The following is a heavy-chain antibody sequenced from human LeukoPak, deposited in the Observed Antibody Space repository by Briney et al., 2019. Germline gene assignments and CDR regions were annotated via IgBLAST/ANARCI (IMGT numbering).Heavy chain of an antibody. CDR2: ISAYNGNT. CDR1: GYTFTSYG. Sequence: ASVKVSCKASGYTFTSYGISWVRQAPGQGLEWMGWISAYNGNTNYAQKLQGRVTMTTDTSTSTAYMELRSLRSDDTAVYYCAREVSARGSNRYYYYYMDVWGKGTTVTVSS. D-gene: IGHD5-12*01. J-gene: IGHJ6*03. CDR3: AREVSARGSNRYYYYYMDV. V-gene: IGHV1-18*01.